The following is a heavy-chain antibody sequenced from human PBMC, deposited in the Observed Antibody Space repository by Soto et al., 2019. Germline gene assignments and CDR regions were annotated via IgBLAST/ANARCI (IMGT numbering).Heavy chain of an antibody. V-gene: IGHV3-30*03. J-gene: IGHJ6*02. Sequence: QEQLVESGGGVVQPGRSLRLSCAASGFTFSNYGIHWVRQAPGKGLEWVAVISHDGSNKYYADSVKGRFTISRDNSKNKLYLQMNSLRAEDTAVYYCVLAGAYNDSSGRGNPQEDHYYNGMDVWGQGTTVTVSS. D-gene: IGHD3-22*01. CDR3: VLAGAYNDSSGRGNPQEDHYYNGMDV. CDR1: GFTFSNYG. CDR2: ISHDGSNK.